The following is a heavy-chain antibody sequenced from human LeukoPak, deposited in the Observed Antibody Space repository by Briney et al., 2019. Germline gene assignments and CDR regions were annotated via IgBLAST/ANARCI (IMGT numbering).Heavy chain of an antibody. J-gene: IGHJ4*02. CDR2: ISSSSSTI. D-gene: IGHD3-10*01. CDR1: GFTVSSNY. CDR3: ARERYYYGSGSYYY. Sequence: GGSLRLSCAASGFTVSSNYMSWVRQAPGKGLEWVSYISSSSSTIYYADSVKGRFTISRDNAKNSLYLQMNSLRAEDTAVYYCARERYYYGSGSYYYWGQGTLVTVSS. V-gene: IGHV3-48*01.